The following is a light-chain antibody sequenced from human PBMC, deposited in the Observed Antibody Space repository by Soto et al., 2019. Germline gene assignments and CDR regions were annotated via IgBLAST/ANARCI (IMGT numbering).Light chain of an antibody. CDR3: QQYNDNWT. V-gene: IGKV1-5*03. CDR2: KAS. J-gene: IGKJ1*01. Sequence: DIQMTQSPSTLSASVGDRVTITCRASQSISSWLAWYQQKPGTAPKLLIYKASTLQGGVPSRFSGSGSGTEFTLTISSLQPDDSATYYCQQYNDNWTFGQGTKV. CDR1: QSISSW.